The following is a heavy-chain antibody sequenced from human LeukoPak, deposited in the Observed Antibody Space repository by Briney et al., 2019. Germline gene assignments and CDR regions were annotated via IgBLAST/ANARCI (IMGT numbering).Heavy chain of an antibody. Sequence: SETLSLTCTVSGGSISSYYWSWLRQSPGKGLEWLGYVYYSGSTNYNPSFTSRVTMSVDTSKNLFSLNLSSVTAADTALYYCARHKGIVPNFDYWGQGILVTVSS. CDR1: GGSISSYY. CDR3: ARHKGIVPNFDY. CDR2: VYYSGST. D-gene: IGHD2-8*01. J-gene: IGHJ4*02. V-gene: IGHV4-59*08.